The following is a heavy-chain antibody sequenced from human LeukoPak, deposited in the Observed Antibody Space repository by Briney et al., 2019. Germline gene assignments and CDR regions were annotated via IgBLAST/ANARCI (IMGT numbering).Heavy chain of an antibody. V-gene: IGHV4-30-4*08. D-gene: IGHD3-10*01. J-gene: IGHJ3*02. CDR2: IYYSGST. CDR3: ARDLISDYYGSGSPPNAFDI. Sequence: SETLSLTCTVSGGSISSGDYYWSWIRQPPGKGLEWIGYIYYSGSTYYNPSLKSRFTISVDTSKNQFSLKLSSVTAADTAVYYCARDLISDYYGSGSPPNAFDIWGQGTMVTVSS. CDR1: GGSISSGDYY.